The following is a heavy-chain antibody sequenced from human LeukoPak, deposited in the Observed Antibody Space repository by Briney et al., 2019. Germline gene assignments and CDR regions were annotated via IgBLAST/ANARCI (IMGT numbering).Heavy chain of an antibody. D-gene: IGHD3-10*01. V-gene: IGHV1-2*02. Sequence: GASVKVSCKASGYTFTGYYMHWVRQAPGQGLEWMGWINPNSGGTNYAQKFQGRVTMTRDTSISTAYMELSRLRSDDTAVYYCARGTMVRGAIYYYYYYYMDVWGKGTTVTVSS. J-gene: IGHJ6*03. CDR2: INPNSGGT. CDR3: ARGTMVRGAIYYYYYYYMDV. CDR1: GYTFTGYY.